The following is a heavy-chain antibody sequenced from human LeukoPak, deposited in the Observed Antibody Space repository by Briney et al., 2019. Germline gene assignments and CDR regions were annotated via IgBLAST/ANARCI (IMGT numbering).Heavy chain of an antibody. D-gene: IGHD3-9*01. CDR3: ARARRRYFDWTHRGPFDP. J-gene: IGHJ5*02. CDR1: GGTFSSYA. Sequence: ASVKVSCKASGGTFSSYAISWVRQAPGQGLEWMGWMNPNSGNTGYAQKFQGRVTMTRNTSISTAYMELSSLRSEDTAVYYCARARRRYFDWTHRGPFDPWGQGTLVTVSS. CDR2: MNPNSGNT. V-gene: IGHV1-8*02.